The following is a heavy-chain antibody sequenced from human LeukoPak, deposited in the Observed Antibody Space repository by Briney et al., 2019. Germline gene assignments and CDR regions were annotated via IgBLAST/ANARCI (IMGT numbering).Heavy chain of an antibody. CDR1: GGSISPYY. D-gene: IGHD3-10*02. Sequence: PSETLSLTCTVSGGSISPYYWSWIRQPPGKGLESLGYIYYSGSTDYNPSLKSRVAISVDTSKSQFSLKLSSVTAADTAVYYCARSTGSTMFIDYWGQGTPVTVSS. J-gene: IGHJ4*02. V-gene: IGHV4-59*01. CDR2: IYYSGST. CDR3: ARSTGSTMFIDY.